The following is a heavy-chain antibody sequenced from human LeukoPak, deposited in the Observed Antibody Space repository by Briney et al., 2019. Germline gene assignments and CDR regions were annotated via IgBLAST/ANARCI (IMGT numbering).Heavy chain of an antibody. J-gene: IGHJ4*02. CDR2: IYYSGST. CDR1: GASVSSGSYY. Sequence: SETLSLTCAVSGASVSSGSYYWSWIRQPPGKELEWIGYIYYSGSTNYNPSLKSRVTISIDTSKNQFSLKLSSVTAADTAMYYCARGGGSSGWPYFDYWGQGTLVTVSS. D-gene: IGHD6-19*01. CDR3: ARGGGSSGWPYFDY. V-gene: IGHV4-61*01.